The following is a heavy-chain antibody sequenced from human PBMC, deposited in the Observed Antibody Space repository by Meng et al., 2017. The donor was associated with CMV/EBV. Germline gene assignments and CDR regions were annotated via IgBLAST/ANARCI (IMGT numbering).Heavy chain of an antibody. CDR1: GFTFSSYS. V-gene: IGHV3-21*01. J-gene: IGHJ4*02. CDR3: ARVQVWYQLLYYFDY. D-gene: IGHD2-2*01. CDR2: ISSSSSYI. Sequence: GESLKFSCAASGFTFSSYSMNWVRQAPGKGLEWVSSISSSSSYIYYADSVKGRFTISRDNAKNSLYLQMNLLRAEGTAVYYCARVQVWYQLLYYFDYWGQGTLVTVSS.